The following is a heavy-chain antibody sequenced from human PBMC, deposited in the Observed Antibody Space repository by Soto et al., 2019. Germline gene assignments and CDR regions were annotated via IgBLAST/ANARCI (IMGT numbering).Heavy chain of an antibody. CDR3: ARAVGAALGY. CDR1: GYSFSTYS. J-gene: IGHJ4*02. Sequence: ASVKVSCKASGYSFSTYSFSWVRQAPGQGLEWMGWIGAYNGNTNYAQKFQGRVTMTTDTSTTTVYMELGSLTSDDTAVYYCARAVGAALGYWGQGTLVTVPS. V-gene: IGHV1-18*04. D-gene: IGHD6-25*01. CDR2: IGAYNGNT.